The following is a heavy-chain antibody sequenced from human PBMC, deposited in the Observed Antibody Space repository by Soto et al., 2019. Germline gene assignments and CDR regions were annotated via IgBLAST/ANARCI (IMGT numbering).Heavy chain of an antibody. Sequence: TLSLTFTVSGCSISSGDYYWSWSRQPPGKGLEWIGYIYYSGSTYYNPSLKSRVTISVDTSKNQFSLKLSSVTAADTAVYYCARERPDGSRLDPWGQGTLVTVSS. CDR2: IYYSGST. V-gene: IGHV4-30-4*01. CDR1: GCSISSGDYY. D-gene: IGHD6-13*01. CDR3: ARERPDGSRLDP. J-gene: IGHJ5*02.